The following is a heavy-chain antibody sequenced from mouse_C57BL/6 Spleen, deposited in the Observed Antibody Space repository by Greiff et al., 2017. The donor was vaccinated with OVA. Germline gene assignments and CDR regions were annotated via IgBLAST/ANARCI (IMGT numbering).Heavy chain of an antibody. CDR1: GFSLTSYG. Sequence: VQLQQSGAGLVQPSQCLSISCTASGFSLTSYGVHWVRQSPGKGLEWLGVIWSGGSTAYNAAFMSRLCITKDNTKNQVFFIMNSLQAADTAIYYCAKESSGYLYAMDYWGQGTSVTVSS. CDR2: IWSGGST. V-gene: IGHV2-5*01. J-gene: IGHJ4*01. CDR3: AKESSGYLYAMDY. D-gene: IGHD3-2*02.